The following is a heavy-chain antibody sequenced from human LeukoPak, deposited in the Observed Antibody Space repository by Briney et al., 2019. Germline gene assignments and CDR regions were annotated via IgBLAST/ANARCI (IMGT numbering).Heavy chain of an antibody. CDR2: IYYSGST. D-gene: IGHD6-19*01. V-gene: IGHV4-59*08. J-gene: IGHJ4*02. Sequence: PSETLSLTCTVSGGSISSYYWSWIRQPPGKGPEWIGYIYYSGSTNYNPSLKSRVTISVDTSKNQFSLKLSSVTAADTAVYYCAPGGSSGWSDYWGQGTLFTVSS. CDR3: APGGSSGWSDY. CDR1: GGSISSYY.